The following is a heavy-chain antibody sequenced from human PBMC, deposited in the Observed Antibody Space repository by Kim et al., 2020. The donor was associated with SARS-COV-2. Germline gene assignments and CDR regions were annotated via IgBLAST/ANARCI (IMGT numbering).Heavy chain of an antibody. Sequence: SVKVSCKASGGTFSSYAISWVRQAPGQGLEWMGGIIPIFGTANYAQKFQGRVTITADESTSTAYMELSSLRSEDTAVYYCTITMVRGVILYWGQGTLVTVSS. J-gene: IGHJ4*02. D-gene: IGHD3-10*01. CDR3: TITMVRGVILY. CDR2: IIPIFGTA. V-gene: IGHV1-69*13. CDR1: GGTFSSYA.